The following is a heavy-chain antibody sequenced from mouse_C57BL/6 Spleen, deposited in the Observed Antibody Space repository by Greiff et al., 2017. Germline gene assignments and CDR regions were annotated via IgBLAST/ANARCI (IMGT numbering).Heavy chain of an antibody. CDR3: ARAEDWFAY. CDR1: GFTFSSYG. V-gene: IGHV5-6*02. CDR2: ISSGGSYT. J-gene: IGHJ3*01. Sequence: DVKLVESGGDLVKPGGSLKLSCAASGFTFSSYGMSWVRQTPDKRLEWVATISSGGSYTYYPDSVKGRFTISRDNAKNTLYLQMSRLKSEDTAMYYGARAEDWFAYWGQGTLVTVSA.